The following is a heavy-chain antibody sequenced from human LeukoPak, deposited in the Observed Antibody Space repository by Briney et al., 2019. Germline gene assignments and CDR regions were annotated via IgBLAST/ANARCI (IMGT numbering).Heavy chain of an antibody. Sequence: PGGSLRLSCAASGFTFSTYSMNWLRLAPGKGLEWVSYISASSSAVFHAGSVKGRFTISRDNTKNILYLQMSSLTDEDTAVYYCARDRRHGDNEVDYYFGMDVWGQGTTVIVSS. CDR3: ARDRRHGDNEVDYYFGMDV. CDR1: GFTFSTYS. CDR2: ISASSSAV. J-gene: IGHJ6*02. D-gene: IGHD4-17*01. V-gene: IGHV3-48*02.